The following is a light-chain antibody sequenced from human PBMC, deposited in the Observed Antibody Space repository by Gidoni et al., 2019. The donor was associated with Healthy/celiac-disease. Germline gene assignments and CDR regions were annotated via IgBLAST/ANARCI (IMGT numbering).Light chain of an antibody. V-gene: IGKV1-39*01. CDR2: TAS. J-gene: IGKJ2*01. CDR1: QSISRF. Sequence: DIQMTQSPSSLSASVGDRVTITCRASQSISRFLNWYQQQPGKAPKLLIYTASSLRRGVPSRFSGSGSGTDFTLTISSLQPEDFATYYCQQSYSTPHTFGQGTKLEIK. CDR3: QQSYSTPHT.